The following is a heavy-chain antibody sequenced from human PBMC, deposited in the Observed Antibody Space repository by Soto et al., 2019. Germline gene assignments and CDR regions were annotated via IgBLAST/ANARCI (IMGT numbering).Heavy chain of an antibody. CDR2: INHSGST. J-gene: IGHJ6*02. CDR1: GGSFSGCY. CDR3: ARGIEGWYQGRYYYGMDV. Sequence: PSETLSLTCAVYGGSFSGCYWSWIRQPPGKGLEWIGEINHSGSTNYNPSLKSRVTISVDTSKNQFSLKLSSVTAADTAVYYCARGIEGWYQGRYYYGMDVWGQGTSVTGSS. D-gene: IGHD6-19*01. V-gene: IGHV4-34*01.